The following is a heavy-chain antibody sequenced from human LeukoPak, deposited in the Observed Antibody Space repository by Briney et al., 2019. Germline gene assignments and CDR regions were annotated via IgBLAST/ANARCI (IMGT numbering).Heavy chain of an antibody. D-gene: IGHD3-10*01. V-gene: IGHV4-39*07. Sequence: SETLSLTCSVSGDSIIGYYWGWIRQPPGKGLEWIGNIYYTGNTYYNSSLKSRVTISLDTSKNQFSLKVISMTAAGTAAYYCTKSDGYGLIRICGRGTMGTVSS. CDR2: IYYTGNT. CDR3: TKSDGYGLIRI. CDR1: GDSIIGYY. J-gene: IGHJ3*02.